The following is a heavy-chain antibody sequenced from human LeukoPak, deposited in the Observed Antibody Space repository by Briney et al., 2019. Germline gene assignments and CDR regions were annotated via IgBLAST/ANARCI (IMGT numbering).Heavy chain of an antibody. D-gene: IGHD2-15*01. Sequence: PGGSLILSCAAFGFTFSSYSMSWVRQAPGKGLEWVSTFSGSGGNTYYADSVKGLFTISRDNSKNTLYLQMNSLRAEDTAVYYCAKSGLNRFDYWGQGTLVTVSS. J-gene: IGHJ4*02. V-gene: IGHV3-23*01. CDR1: GFTFSSYS. CDR3: AKSGLNRFDY. CDR2: FSGSGGNT.